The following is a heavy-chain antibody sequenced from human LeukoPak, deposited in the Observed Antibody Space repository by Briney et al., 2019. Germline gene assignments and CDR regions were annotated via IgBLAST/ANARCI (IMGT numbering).Heavy chain of an antibody. CDR3: ATYRGSYRTGSFDY. V-gene: IGHV3-43*02. J-gene: IGHJ4*02. CDR2: ISGDGAGT. D-gene: IGHD3-16*01. Sequence: PGGSLRLSCAASGFTFDDYAMHWVRQAPGTGLAWVSLISGDGAGTYYADSVKGRFTISRDNSKNSQYLQMNSLRTEDTALYYCATYRGSYRTGSFDYWGQGTLVTVSS. CDR1: GFTFDDYA.